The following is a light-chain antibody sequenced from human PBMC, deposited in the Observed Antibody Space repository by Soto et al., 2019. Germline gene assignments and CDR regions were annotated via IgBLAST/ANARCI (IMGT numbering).Light chain of an antibody. CDR3: QRRRKLFT. V-gene: IGKV3-11*01. CDR1: QSLSNF. CDR2: DAS. Sequence: EIVLTQSPATLSLSPGERATLSCRASQSLSNFLAWYQQKPGQAPRLLFDDASNRATGIPVRFSGSGSGTVFTLAISSLEPEDFAVYYCQRRRKLFTFCPGTTVEIK. J-gene: IGKJ3*01.